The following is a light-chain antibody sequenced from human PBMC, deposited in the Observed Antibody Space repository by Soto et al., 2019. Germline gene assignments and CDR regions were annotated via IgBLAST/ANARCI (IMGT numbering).Light chain of an antibody. Sequence: DIVMTPSPDSLPVSLGGRATINCKSSQSVLYSSNNKNHLAWYQQKPGQPPQLIIYWASTRESGVPERFSGSGSGTDFTLTISSLEAEDVAFYWCQQYFDVPFTFGGGTKVDIK. J-gene: IGKJ4*01. CDR1: QSVLYSSNNKNH. V-gene: IGKV4-1*01. CDR3: QQYFDVPFT. CDR2: WAS.